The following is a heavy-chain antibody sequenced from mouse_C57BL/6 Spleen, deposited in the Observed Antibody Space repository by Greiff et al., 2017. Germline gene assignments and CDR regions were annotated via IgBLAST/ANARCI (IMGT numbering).Heavy chain of an antibody. CDR1: GYTFTDYE. Sequence: QVQLQQSGAELVRPGASVTLSCKASGYTFTDYEMHWVKQTPVHGLEWIGAIDPETGGTAYNQKFKGKAILTADKSSSTAYMELRSLTSEDSAVYYCTCSNFSYFDYWGQGTTLTVSS. CDR3: TCSNFSYFDY. D-gene: IGHD2-5*01. V-gene: IGHV1-15*01. CDR2: IDPETGGT. J-gene: IGHJ2*01.